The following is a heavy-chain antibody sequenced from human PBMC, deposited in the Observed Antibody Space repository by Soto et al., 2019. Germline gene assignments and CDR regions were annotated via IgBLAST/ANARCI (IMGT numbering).Heavy chain of an antibody. CDR3: ARHVSGISAH. D-gene: IGHD1-26*01. CDR1: GYSLTRYW. CDR2: IYPGDSDT. V-gene: IGHV5-51*01. J-gene: IGHJ4*02. Sequence: GAPLKPSDERCGYSLTRYWIAWVRQMPGKGLEWMGIIYPGDSDTRYSPSFQGQVTISADKSISTAYLQWSSLKASVTAMYYCARHVSGISAHLGQGTLVTVSS.